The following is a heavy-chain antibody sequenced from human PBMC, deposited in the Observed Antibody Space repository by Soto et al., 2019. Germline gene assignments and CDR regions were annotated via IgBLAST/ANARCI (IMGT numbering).Heavy chain of an antibody. J-gene: IGHJ4*02. CDR2: IIPILGIA. V-gene: IGHV1-69*08. Sequence: QVQLVQSGAEVKKPGSSVKVSCKASGGTFSSYTISWVRQAPGQGLEWMGRIIPILGIANYAQKFQGRVTSTADKSTSTAYMELSSLRSEDTAVYYCARDGEYSSGWYDYWGQGTLVTVSS. CDR1: GGTFSSYT. CDR3: ARDGEYSSGWYDY. D-gene: IGHD6-19*01.